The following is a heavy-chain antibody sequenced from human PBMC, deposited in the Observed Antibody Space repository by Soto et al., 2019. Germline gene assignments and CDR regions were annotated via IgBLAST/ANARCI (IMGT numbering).Heavy chain of an antibody. V-gene: IGHV4-59*08. J-gene: IGHJ6*03. CDR3: ARHPKWTAADYYYYMDV. CDR2: IYYSGST. Sequence: SETLSLTCTVSGGSISSYYWSWIRQPPGKGLEWIGYIYYSGSTNYNPSLKSRVTISVDTSKNQFSLKLSSVTAADTAVYYCARHPKWTAADYYYYMDVWGKGIMVTVSS. D-gene: IGHD2-2*01. CDR1: GGSISSYY.